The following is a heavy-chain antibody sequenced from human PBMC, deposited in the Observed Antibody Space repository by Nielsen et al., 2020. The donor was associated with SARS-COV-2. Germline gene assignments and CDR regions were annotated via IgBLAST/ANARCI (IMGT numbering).Heavy chain of an antibody. CDR2: ISSSGTII. Sequence: GGSLRLSCVASGFTFSTYNMNWVRQAPGKGLEWVSYISSSGTIIHYADSVRGRFTISRDNAKSSLYLQMSSLRAEDTALYYCARDDSNYGDYAPIDCWGQGTQVTVSS. CDR3: ARDDSNYGDYAPIDC. D-gene: IGHD4-17*01. J-gene: IGHJ4*02. V-gene: IGHV3-48*04. CDR1: GFTFSTYN.